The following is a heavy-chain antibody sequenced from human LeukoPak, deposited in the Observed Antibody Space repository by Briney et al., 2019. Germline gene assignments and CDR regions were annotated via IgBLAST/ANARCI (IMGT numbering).Heavy chain of an antibody. J-gene: IGHJ4*02. CDR2: LNPSRGTT. V-gene: IGHV1-46*01. Sequence: GASVKVSCKASGYNFSSYYIQWVRQDPGQGLEWMGLLNPSRGTTAYAPKFQGRVTMTGDTSSNTVYMELRGLRSDDTAIYYCARDATRGIGGSYDLDFWGQGSLVTVSS. D-gene: IGHD3-16*01. CDR3: ARDATRGIGGSYDLDF. CDR1: GYNFSSYY.